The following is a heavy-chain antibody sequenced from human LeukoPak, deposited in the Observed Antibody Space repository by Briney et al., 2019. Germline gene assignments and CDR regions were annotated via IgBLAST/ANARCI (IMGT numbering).Heavy chain of an antibody. J-gene: IGHJ6*02. CDR2: ISSSGGTI. D-gene: IGHD3-3*01. Sequence: GGSLRLSCAASGFTFSDYYMSWIRQAPGKGLEWVSYISSSGGTIYYADSVKGRFTISRDNAKNSLYLQMNSLRAEDTAVYYCARSSGYDFWSGYPYGMDVWGQGTTVTVSS. V-gene: IGHV3-11*01. CDR3: ARSSGYDFWSGYPYGMDV. CDR1: GFTFSDYY.